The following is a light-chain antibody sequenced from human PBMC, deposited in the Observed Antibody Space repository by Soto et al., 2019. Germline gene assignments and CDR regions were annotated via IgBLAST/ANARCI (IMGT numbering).Light chain of an antibody. CDR3: QHHKMYYPWT. CDR2: DVS. V-gene: IGKV3-15*01. Sequence: ELVMTQSPATLSVSPGERATLSCRASQSVNNNYLAWYQQKPGHSPRLLIYDVSSLQSGVPSRCSGSGAGTEVSLTISSLQPDDFATYYCQHHKMYYPWTFGQGTKVDIK. J-gene: IGKJ1*01. CDR1: QSVNNN.